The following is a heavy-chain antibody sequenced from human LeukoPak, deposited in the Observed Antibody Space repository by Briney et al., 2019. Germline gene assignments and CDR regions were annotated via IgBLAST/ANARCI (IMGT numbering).Heavy chain of an antibody. D-gene: IGHD2-21*02. CDR1: GYTFTSYY. V-gene: IGHV1-46*01. CDR3: ARDRIPYRGGDCYYLLV. Sequence: ASVKVSCKASGYTFTSYYMHWVRQAPGQGLEWMGIINPSGGSTSYAQKFQGRVTMTRDTSTSTVYMELSSLRSEDTAVYYCARDRIPYRGGDCYYLLVWGQGTLVTVSS. CDR2: INPSGGST. J-gene: IGHJ4*02.